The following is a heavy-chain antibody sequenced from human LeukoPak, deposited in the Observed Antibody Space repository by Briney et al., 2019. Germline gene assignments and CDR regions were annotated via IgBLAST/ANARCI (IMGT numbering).Heavy chain of an antibody. Sequence: GGSLRLSCAASGLMFSGYWMKWVRQAPGKGLEWVASIKEDGSAKFYVDSVKGRFTISKDDAKSSLYLQMNSLRVEDTAVYYCVRDDGDFWGQGSLVTVSS. V-gene: IGHV3-7*01. J-gene: IGHJ4*02. CDR3: VRDDGDF. CDR1: GLMFSGYW. CDR2: IKEDGSAK.